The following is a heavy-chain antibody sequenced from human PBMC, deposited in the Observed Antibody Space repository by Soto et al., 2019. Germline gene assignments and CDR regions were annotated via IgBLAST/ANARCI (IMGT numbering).Heavy chain of an antibody. CDR3: AKDRRLRATXXXX. CDR1: GFTFSSYG. V-gene: IGHV3-30*18. CDR2: ISYDGSNK. Sequence: QVQLVESGGGVVQPGRSLRLSCAASGFTFSSYGMHWFRQAPGKVLEWVAVISYDGSNKYYADAVKGRFTISRHNSKNTLYLQMNSLRAKXXXXXYCAKDRRLRATXXXXRGQXT. D-gene: IGHD3-16*01. J-gene: IGHJ1*01.